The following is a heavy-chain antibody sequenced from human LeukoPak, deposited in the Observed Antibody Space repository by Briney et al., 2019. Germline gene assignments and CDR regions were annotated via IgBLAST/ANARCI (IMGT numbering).Heavy chain of an antibody. CDR3: ARIETYSSGWYDAFFDY. CDR1: GYTFTSYD. V-gene: IGHV1-8*03. CDR2: MNPNSGDT. J-gene: IGHJ4*02. Sequence: ASVKVSCKASGYTFTSYDINWVRQATGQGLEWMGWMNPNSGDTGYAQKFQGRVTITRNTSISTAYMELSSLRSEDTAVYYCARIETYSSGWYDAFFDYWGQGTLVTVSS. D-gene: IGHD6-19*01.